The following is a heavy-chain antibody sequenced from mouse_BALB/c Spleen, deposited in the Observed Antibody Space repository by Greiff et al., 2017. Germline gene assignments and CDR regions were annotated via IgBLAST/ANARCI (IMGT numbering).Heavy chain of an antibody. J-gene: IGHJ3*01. V-gene: IGHV3-2*02. D-gene: IGHD2-3*01. CDR2: ISYSGST. Sequence: EVKLLESGPGLVKPSQSLSLTCTVTGYSITSDYAWNWIRQFPGNKLEWMGYISYSGSTSYNPSLKSRISITRDTSKNQFFLQLNSVTTEDTATYYCATSIYDGFAYWGQGTLVTVSA. CDR1: GYSITSDYA. CDR3: ATSIYDGFAY.